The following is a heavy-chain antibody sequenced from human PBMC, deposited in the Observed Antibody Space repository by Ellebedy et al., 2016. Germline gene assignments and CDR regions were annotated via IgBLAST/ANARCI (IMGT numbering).Heavy chain of an antibody. D-gene: IGHD1-14*01. CDR2: ISSTSTYI. CDR3: ARDISLRDPGGFDF. V-gene: IGHV3-21*01. CDR1: GFTFSRYS. J-gene: IGHJ4*02. Sequence: GGSLKISCAASGFTFSRYSMNWVRQAPGKGLEWVSTISSTSTYIYYVDSVKGRFTISRDNARDSLSLQMNSLRAEDTAVYYCARDISLRDPGGFDFWGQGTLVTVSS.